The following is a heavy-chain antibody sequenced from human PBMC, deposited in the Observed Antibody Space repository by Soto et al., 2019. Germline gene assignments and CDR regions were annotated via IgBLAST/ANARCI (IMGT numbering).Heavy chain of an antibody. CDR1: GFSLRSSGMG. V-gene: IGHV2-5*02. Sequence: QITLKESGPPVVKPTQTLTLTCTFSGFSLRSSGMGVGWIRQPPGKALEGLALIYWDDDKRYSPSLKSRLNITKETFKNQVVLTMTNIDPVDTATYFSAHSSRWLQLRDAFDIWGQGTMVTVSS. J-gene: IGHJ3*02. D-gene: IGHD1-1*01. CDR3: AHSSRWLQLRDAFDI. CDR2: IYWDDDK.